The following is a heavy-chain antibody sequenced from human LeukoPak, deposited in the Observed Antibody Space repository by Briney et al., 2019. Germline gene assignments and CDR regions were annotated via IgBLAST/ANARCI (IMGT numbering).Heavy chain of an antibody. Sequence: ASVKVSCKTSGYTFTGYYMHWVRQAPGQGLEWMGWINPNSGGTNYEQKFQGRVTMTTDMSISTAYMELSRLRSDDTAVYYCARGDRSGYYFYMDVWGRGTTVTVSS. CDR1: GYTFTGYY. V-gene: IGHV1-2*02. CDR2: INPNSGGT. J-gene: IGHJ6*03. CDR3: ARGDRSGYYFYMDV.